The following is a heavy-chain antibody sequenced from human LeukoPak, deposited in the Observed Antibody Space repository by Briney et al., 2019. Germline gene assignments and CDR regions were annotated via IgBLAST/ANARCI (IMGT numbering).Heavy chain of an antibody. CDR1: GGSISSYY. J-gene: IGHJ6*02. CDR3: ARDTRTVDGMDV. CDR2: IYHSGST. D-gene: IGHD2-2*01. V-gene: IGHV4-59*01. Sequence: SETLSLTCAVSGGSISSYYWNWTRQSPGKGLEWIGYIYHSGSTNYNPSLESRVTMSVDTSKNQFSLKLSSVTAADTAVYYCARDTRTVDGMDVWGQGTTVTVSS.